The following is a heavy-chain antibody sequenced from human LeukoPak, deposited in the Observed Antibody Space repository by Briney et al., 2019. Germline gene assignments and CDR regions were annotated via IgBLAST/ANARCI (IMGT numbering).Heavy chain of an antibody. CDR1: GFTFSDYY. CDR2: ISSSSSYI. J-gene: IGHJ5*02. D-gene: IGHD6-6*01. V-gene: IGHV3-11*06. CDR3: ARVEEQSIAAMDWFDP. Sequence: PGGSLRLSCAASGFTFSDYYMSWIRQAPGKGLEWVSSISSSSSYIYYADSVKGRFTISRDNVKNSLYLQMNSLRAEDTAVYYCARVEEQSIAAMDWFDPWGQGTLVTVSS.